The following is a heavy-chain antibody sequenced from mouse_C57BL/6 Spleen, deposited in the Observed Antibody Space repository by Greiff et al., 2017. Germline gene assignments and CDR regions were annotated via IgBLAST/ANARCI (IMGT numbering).Heavy chain of an antibody. D-gene: IGHD2-1*01. V-gene: IGHV2-6*03. CDR3: ARGEDGNYLYAMDY. CDR1: GFSLTSYG. Sequence: QVQLKQSGPGLVAPSQSLSITCTVSGFSLTSYGVHWVRQPPGKGLEWLVVIWSDGSTTYNSALKSRLSISKDNSKSQVFLKMNSLQTDDTAMYYCARGEDGNYLYAMDYWGQGTSVTVSS. J-gene: IGHJ4*01. CDR2: IWSDGST.